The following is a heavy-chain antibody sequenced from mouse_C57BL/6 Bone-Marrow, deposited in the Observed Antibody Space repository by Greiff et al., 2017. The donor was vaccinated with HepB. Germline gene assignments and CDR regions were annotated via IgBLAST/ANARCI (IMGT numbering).Heavy chain of an antibody. CDR1: GYTFTSYW. V-gene: IGHV1-72*01. J-gene: IGHJ4*01. D-gene: IGHD2-3*01. CDR2: IDPNSGGT. Sequence: QVQLQQPGAELVKPGASVKLSCKASGYTFTSYWMHWVKQRPGRGLEWIGRIDPNSGGTKHNEKFKSKATLTVDKPSSTAYMQLSSLTSEDSAVYYCAREEAYDGYYAMDYWGQGTSVTVSS. CDR3: AREEAYDGYYAMDY.